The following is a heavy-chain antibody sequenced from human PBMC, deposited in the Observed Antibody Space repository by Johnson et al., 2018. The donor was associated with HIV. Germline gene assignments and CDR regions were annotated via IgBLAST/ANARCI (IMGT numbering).Heavy chain of an antibody. CDR3: ARVPLDDWHSDAFDI. CDR1: GFTFDDYG. Sequence: VQLVESGGGLIQPGGSLRLSCAASGFTFDDYGMSWVRQAPGKGLEWVSVFYSGGSTYYADSVKGRFTISRDNSKNTLYLQMNSLRAEDTAVYYWARVPLDDWHSDAFDIWGQGTLVTVSS. J-gene: IGHJ3*02. D-gene: IGHD1-1*01. V-gene: IGHV3-53*01. CDR2: FYSGGST.